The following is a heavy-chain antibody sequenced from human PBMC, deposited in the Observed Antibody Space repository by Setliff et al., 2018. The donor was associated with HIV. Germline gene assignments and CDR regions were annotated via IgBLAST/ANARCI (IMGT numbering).Heavy chain of an antibody. J-gene: IGHJ4*02. CDR1: DDSFSNYD. D-gene: IGHD2-15*01. CDR2: ISSSGTT. V-gene: IGHV4-4*09. Sequence: SETLSLTCVVSDDSFSNYDWTWIRQPPGKALGWIGYISSSGTTNYNPSLRSRVTISIETSNTRFSLWLRSVTAADTATYFCARLGRAIDDGGSSLRLDFWGQGMLVTVSS. CDR3: ARLGRAIDDGGSSLRLDF.